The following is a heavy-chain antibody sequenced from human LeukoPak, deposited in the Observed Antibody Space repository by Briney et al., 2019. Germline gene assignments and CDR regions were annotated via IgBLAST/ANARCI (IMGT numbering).Heavy chain of an antibody. J-gene: IGHJ5*02. CDR3: AKSMTTTNVDWFDP. CDR2: IIGDGSNT. D-gene: IGHD2-8*01. Sequence: GGSLRLSCAASGFYFDYYAMSWARQSLGKRLEWVSVIIGDGSNTYYADSVKGRFTISRDNSNNMLYLQMNSLRGEDTAVYYCAKSMTTTNVDWFDPWGQGTLVTVSS. CDR1: GFYFDYYA. V-gene: IGHV3-23*01.